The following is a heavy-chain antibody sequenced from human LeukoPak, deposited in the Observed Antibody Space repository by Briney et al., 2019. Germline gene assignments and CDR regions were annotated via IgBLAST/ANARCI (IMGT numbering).Heavy chain of an antibody. CDR3: AKAGDHSYFYMDA. V-gene: IGHV3-53*01. CDR2: IYSGGST. D-gene: IGHD3-16*01. J-gene: IGHJ6*03. Sequence: GGSLRLSCAASGFTVSSNYMSWVRQAPGKGLEWVSVIYSGGSTYYADSVKGRFTISRDNSKNTLYLQMNSLRAEDTAVYYCAKAGDHSYFYMDAWGKGTTVTVSS. CDR1: GFTVSSNY.